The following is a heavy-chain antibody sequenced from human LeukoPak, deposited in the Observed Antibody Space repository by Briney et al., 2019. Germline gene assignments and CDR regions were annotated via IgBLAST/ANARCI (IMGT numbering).Heavy chain of an antibody. V-gene: IGHV4-59*11. CDR3: ARDRYTTMVRGVIGYNWFDP. CDR2: IYYSGST. J-gene: IGHJ5*02. D-gene: IGHD3-10*01. Sequence: SETLSLTCTVSGGSISSHYWSWIRQPPGKGLEWIGYIYYSGSTNYNPSLKSRVTISVDTSKNQFSLKLSSVTAADTAVYYCARDRYTTMVRGVIGYNWFDPWGQGTLVTVSS. CDR1: GGSISSHY.